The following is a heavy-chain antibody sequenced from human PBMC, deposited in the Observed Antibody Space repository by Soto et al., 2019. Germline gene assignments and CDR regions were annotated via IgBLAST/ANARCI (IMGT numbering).Heavy chain of an antibody. CDR1: GGTFSGYA. D-gene: IGHD6-25*01. J-gene: IGHJ3*02. CDR3: ARDRIAAADAFDI. CDR2: IIPIFGTA. Sequence: SVKVSCKASGGTFSGYAISWVRQAPGQGLEWMGGIIPIFGTANYAKKFQGRVTITADESTSTAYMELSSLRSEDTAVYYCARDRIAAADAFDISGQGTMVTVSS. V-gene: IGHV1-69*13.